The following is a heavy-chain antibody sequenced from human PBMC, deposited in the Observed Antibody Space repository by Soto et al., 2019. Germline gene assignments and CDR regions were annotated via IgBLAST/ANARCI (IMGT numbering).Heavy chain of an antibody. CDR2: IYYSGST. CDR3: ARELAGDTPNWFDP. Sequence: LSLTCTVSGGSISSYYWSWIRQPPGKGLEWIGYIYYSGSTNYNPSLKSRVTISVDTSKNQFSLKLSSVTAADTAVYYCARELAGDTPNWFDPWGQGTLVTVSS. D-gene: IGHD2-21*01. CDR1: GGSISSYY. V-gene: IGHV4-59*01. J-gene: IGHJ5*02.